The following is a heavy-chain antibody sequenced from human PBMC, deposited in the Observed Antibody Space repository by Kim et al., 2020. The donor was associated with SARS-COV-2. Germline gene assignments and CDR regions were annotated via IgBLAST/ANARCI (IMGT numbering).Heavy chain of an antibody. J-gene: IGHJ4*02. CDR3: ARVGLYSGSYYFAF. V-gene: IGHV4-61*01. CDR2: IYHNGRT. CDR1: GDSVSSNSYY. D-gene: IGHD1-26*01. Sequence: SETLSLTCTVSGDSVSSNSYYWSWIRQPPGKGLEWIGYIYHNGRTNYNPSLKSRVTVSVDTSKNQFSLRLRSVTAADTAVYYCARVGLYSGSYYFAFWGQGTLVTVSS.